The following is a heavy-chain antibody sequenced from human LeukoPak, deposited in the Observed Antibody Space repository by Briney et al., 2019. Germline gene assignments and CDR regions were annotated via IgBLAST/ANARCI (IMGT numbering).Heavy chain of an antibody. CDR2: ISYDGSNK. CDR3: AKAYGMDV. Sequence: GRSLRLSCAASGFTFSSDGMHWVRQAPGKGLEWVAVISYDGSNKYYADSVKGRFTISRDNSKNTLYLQMNSLRAEDTAVYYCAKAYGMDVWGQGTTVTVSS. CDR1: GFTFSSDG. J-gene: IGHJ6*02. V-gene: IGHV3-30*18.